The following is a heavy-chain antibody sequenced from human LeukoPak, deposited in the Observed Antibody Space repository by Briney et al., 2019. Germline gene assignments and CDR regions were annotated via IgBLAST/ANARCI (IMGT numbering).Heavy chain of an antibody. V-gene: IGHV3-23*01. Sequence: GGSLRLSCVASGLTFGNHGMNWVRQAPGKGLEWVSSIGGGGYTTYYADSVRGRFTISRDNSKNSMYLQMSSLRAEDTAIYYCAEVESSYCRIWGQGTLVTVSS. CDR2: IGGGGYTT. CDR3: AEVESSYCRI. D-gene: IGHD3-10*01. J-gene: IGHJ4*01. CDR1: GLTFGNHG.